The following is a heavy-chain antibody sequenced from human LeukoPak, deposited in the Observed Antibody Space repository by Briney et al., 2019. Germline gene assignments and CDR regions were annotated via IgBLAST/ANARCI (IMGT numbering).Heavy chain of an antibody. CDR3: AKTTTGYSSGRYPGWPVDC. CDR2: ISGIGGGT. CDR1: GFTFNSYA. D-gene: IGHD6-19*01. J-gene: IGHJ4*02. Sequence: PGGSLRLSCAASGFTFNSYAVSWVRQAPGKGLEWVSAISGIGGGTYYADSVKGRFTISRDNSKNTVYLQMNSLSTEDTAVYYCAKTTTGYSSGRYPGWPVDCWGQGTLVTVSS. V-gene: IGHV3-23*01.